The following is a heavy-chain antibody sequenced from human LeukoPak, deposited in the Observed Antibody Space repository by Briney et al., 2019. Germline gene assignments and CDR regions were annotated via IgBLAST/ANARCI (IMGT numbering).Heavy chain of an antibody. D-gene: IGHD6-19*01. Sequence: ASVTVSFTASGYTFTVYYMHWVRQAPGQGLERMGWINPNSGGTNYAQKFQGRVTMTRDTSISTAYMELSRLRSDDTAVYYCARGISVAVAGIGDYWGQGTLVTVSS. CDR1: GYTFTVYY. J-gene: IGHJ4*02. CDR3: ARGISVAVAGIGDY. CDR2: INPNSGGT. V-gene: IGHV1-2*02.